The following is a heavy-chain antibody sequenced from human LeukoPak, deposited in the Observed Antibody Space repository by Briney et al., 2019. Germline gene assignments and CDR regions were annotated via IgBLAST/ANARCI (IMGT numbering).Heavy chain of an antibody. D-gene: IGHD5-12*01. CDR1: GGSISSYY. Sequence: PSETLSLTCSVSGGSISSYYWNWLRQPPGKGLEWIGYIHYSGSTNYSPSLKSRVTISVDTSKNQFSLKLSSVTAADTAVYYCARDKNGYGYYHYGMDVWGQGTTVTVSS. CDR3: ARDKNGYGYYHYGMDV. V-gene: IGHV4-59*01. CDR2: IHYSGST. J-gene: IGHJ6*02.